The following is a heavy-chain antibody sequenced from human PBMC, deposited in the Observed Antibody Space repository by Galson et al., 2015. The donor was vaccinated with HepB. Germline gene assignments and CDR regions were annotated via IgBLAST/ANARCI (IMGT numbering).Heavy chain of an antibody. CDR2: IWFDGTNK. CDR3: ARSVYQLPPPVRFGMDV. Sequence: SLRLSCAASRFIFSNYGMHWVRQAPGKGLEWVAGIWFDGTNKYYADSVKGRFTIPRDNSKNTLYLQMNSLRAEDTAVYYCARSVYQLPPPVRFGMDVWGQGTTVTVSS. CDR1: RFIFSNYG. D-gene: IGHD2-2*01. J-gene: IGHJ6*02. V-gene: IGHV3-33*01.